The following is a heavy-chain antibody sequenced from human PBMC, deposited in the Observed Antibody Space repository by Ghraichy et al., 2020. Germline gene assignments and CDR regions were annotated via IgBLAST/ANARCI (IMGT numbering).Heavy chain of an antibody. D-gene: IGHD3-3*01. Sequence: SETLSLTCALFGGSVTSSSGSSWSWIRQSPGRGLQWLGYIFQSGATYYSPSLNSRLTVSLDRSKNEVYLSLNSVTAADTAVYYCVKGPTGRQDFWSGSFNIWGQGIPVTVS. J-gene: IGHJ4*02. V-gene: IGHV4-30-2*06. CDR3: VKGPTGRQDFWSGSFNI. CDR2: IFQSGAT. CDR1: GGSVTSSSGSS.